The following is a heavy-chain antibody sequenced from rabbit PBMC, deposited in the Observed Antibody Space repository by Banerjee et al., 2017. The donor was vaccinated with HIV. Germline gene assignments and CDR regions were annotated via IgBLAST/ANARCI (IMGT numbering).Heavy chain of an antibody. D-gene: IGHD6-1*01. Sequence: QEQLEESGGDLVKPEGSLTLTCTASGFSFSSNYMCWVRQAPGKGLEWIACIVTGISGSTYYASWAKGRFTISKTSSTTVTLQLTSLTAADTATYFCARGSAYTHNYAGYGYATYYGMDLWGQGTLVTVS. CDR1: GFSFSSNY. CDR3: ARGSAYTHNYAGYGYATYYGMDL. J-gene: IGHJ6*01. V-gene: IGHV1S45*01. CDR2: IVTGISGST.